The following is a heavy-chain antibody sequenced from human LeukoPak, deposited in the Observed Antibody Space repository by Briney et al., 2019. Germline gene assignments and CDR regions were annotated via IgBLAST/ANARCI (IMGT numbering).Heavy chain of an antibody. J-gene: IGHJ4*02. CDR3: ARERVNYDILTGYYAFDY. Sequence: GGSLRLSCAASGFTFSSYWMSWVRQAQGKGLEWEANIKQDGSEKYYVDSVKGRFIISRDNAKNSLYLQMNSLRAEDTAVYYCARERVNYDILTGYYAFDYWGQGTLVTVSS. V-gene: IGHV3-7*01. CDR1: GFTFSSYW. D-gene: IGHD3-9*01. CDR2: IKQDGSEK.